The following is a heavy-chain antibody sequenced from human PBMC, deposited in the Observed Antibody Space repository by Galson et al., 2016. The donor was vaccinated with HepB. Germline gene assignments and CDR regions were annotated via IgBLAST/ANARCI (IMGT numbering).Heavy chain of an antibody. CDR3: ARDLGDYYDSSGYSGNWFDA. CDR1: GGTFSNYG. J-gene: IGHJ5*02. Sequence: SVKVSCKASGGTFSNYGISWVRQAPGQGLEWMGGIIPIFGIANYAQKFQGRVTITADESTSTAYMELSSLRSEDTAVYYCARDLGDYYDSSGYSGNWFDAWGQGTLVTVSS. V-gene: IGHV1-69*13. CDR2: IIPIFGIA. D-gene: IGHD3-22*01.